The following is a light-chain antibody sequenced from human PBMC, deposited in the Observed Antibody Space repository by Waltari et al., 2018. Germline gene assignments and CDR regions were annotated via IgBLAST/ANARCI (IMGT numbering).Light chain of an antibody. J-gene: IGKJ1*01. CDR3: QQSYSHTRT. CDR1: QSISSY. Sequence: DIHMTQSPSSLSTSVGDRVTITCRASQSISSYLNWYQQKPGKAPKLLIYAASSLQSGVPSRFRGSGSGRDFTLIISSLQPEDFATYYCQQSYSHTRTFGQGTKVEIK. V-gene: IGKV1-39*01. CDR2: AAS.